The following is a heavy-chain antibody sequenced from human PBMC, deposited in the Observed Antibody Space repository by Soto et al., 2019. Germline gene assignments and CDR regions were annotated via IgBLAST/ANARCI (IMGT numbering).Heavy chain of an antibody. D-gene: IGHD6-19*01. CDR2: IYWNDDK. V-gene: IGHV2-5*01. Sequence: SGPTLVNPTQTLTLTCTFSGFSLSTRGVGVGWIRRPPGMALEWLALIYWNDDKRYSPSLKSRLTITKDTSKNQVVLTVTNMDPVDTAKYYCANPFYSSGWYTFPPWGQGTLVTVS. CDR1: GFSLSTRGVG. J-gene: IGHJ5*02. CDR3: ANPFYSSGWYTFPP.